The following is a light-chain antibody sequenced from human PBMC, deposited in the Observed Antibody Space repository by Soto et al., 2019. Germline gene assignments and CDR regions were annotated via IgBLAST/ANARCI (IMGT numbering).Light chain of an antibody. J-gene: IGLJ1*01. CDR3: AAWDDSLSYV. CDR2: SNN. V-gene: IGLV1-44*01. CDR1: SSTIGSNT. Sequence: QSVLTQPPSASGTPGQRVTISCSGSSSTIGSNTVSWYQQLPGTAPKLLIYSNNQRPSGVPDRFSGSKSGTSASLAISGLQSEDEADYYCAAWDDSLSYVFGTGTRSPS.